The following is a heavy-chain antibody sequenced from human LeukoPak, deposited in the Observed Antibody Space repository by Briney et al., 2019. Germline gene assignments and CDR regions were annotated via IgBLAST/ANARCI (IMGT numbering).Heavy chain of an antibody. CDR1: GYTFSTFG. J-gene: IGHJ4*02. CDR2: INAGNGDT. V-gene: IGHV1-3*03. Sequence: ASVKVSCKTSGYTFSTFGVSWVRQAPGQRLEWMGWINAGNGDTQYSQGFQGRVTITRDASASTAYMELSSLRSEDMAVYYCARANSGSTSWGLYYFDYWGQGTLVTVS. CDR3: ARANSGSTSWGLYYFDY. D-gene: IGHD1-26*01.